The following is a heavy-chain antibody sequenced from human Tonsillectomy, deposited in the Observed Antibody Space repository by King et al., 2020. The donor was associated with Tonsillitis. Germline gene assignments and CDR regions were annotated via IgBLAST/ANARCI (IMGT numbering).Heavy chain of an antibody. J-gene: IGHJ6*03. CDR2: IYSSGST. V-gene: IGHV4-61*02. Sequence: QLQESGPRLVKPSQTLSLTCTVSGGSISSGIYYWPWIRQPAGKGLEWIGRIYSSGSTDYNPSLKSRVTVSVDTSKNQFSLKLNSLTAADTAVYYCARGLRSRGGYYYYHMDVWGKGTTVTVSS. CDR1: GGSISSGIYY. D-gene: IGHD3-3*01. CDR3: ARGLRSRGGYYYYHMDV.